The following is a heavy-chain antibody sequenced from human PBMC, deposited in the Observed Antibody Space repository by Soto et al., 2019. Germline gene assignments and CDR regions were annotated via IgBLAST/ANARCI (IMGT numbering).Heavy chain of an antibody. D-gene: IGHD6-19*01. J-gene: IGHJ4*02. CDR2: INQDGGGT. CDR1: GFTFSSSF. V-gene: IGHV3-7*03. CDR3: ARYFRGSGRYFFDY. Sequence: GGYLRFSCVASGFTFSSSFMGWVRQAPGKGLEWVANINQDGGGTYYVDSVEGRFTISRDNAKDSLYLQMNSLRGEDTAVYYCARYFRGSGRYFFDYWGQGSLVTVSS.